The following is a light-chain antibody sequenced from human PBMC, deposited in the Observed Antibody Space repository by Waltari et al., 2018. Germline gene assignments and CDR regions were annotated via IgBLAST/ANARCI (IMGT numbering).Light chain of an antibody. J-gene: IGLJ2*01. CDR1: SSDVGGYNY. V-gene: IGLV2-14*01. CDR3: SSYTSSSTVV. CDR2: DVS. Sequence: QSALTQPASVSGSPGQSITISCTGTSSDVGGYNYVSWYQQHPGKAPKLMFYDVSNRPSGISIRFSGSKSGNTASLTLSGLQAEDEADYYCSSYTSSSTVVFGGGTKLTVL.